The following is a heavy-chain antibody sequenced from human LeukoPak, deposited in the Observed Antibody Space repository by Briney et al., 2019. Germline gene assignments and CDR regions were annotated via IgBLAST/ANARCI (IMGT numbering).Heavy chain of an antibody. CDR3: ARDPLDGSGA. D-gene: IGHD6-19*01. Sequence: GGSLRPSCAASGFTFSSSWMSWVRQAPGKGLEWVANIRADGGVRNYVDSVKGRFTISRNNAKNSLYLQMNSLRAEDTAVYYCARDPLDGSGAWGQGTLVTVSS. J-gene: IGHJ5*02. V-gene: IGHV3-7*05. CDR1: GFTFSSSW. CDR2: IRADGGVR.